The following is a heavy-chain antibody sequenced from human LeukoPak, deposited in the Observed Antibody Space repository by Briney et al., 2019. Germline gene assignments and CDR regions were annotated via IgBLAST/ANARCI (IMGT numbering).Heavy chain of an antibody. CDR1: GYTFTTYY. J-gene: IGHJ4*02. D-gene: IGHD3-22*01. CDR2: INPSGGDT. Sequence: ASVKVSCKASGYTFTTYYIHWVRQAPGQGLEWVGIINPSGGDTKYAQKFQGRVTLIRDTSTSTVSMELTSLRSEDTAAYYCARGSFAGTGGYYASNPFFDYWGQGTLVTVSS. CDR3: ARGSFAGTGGYYASNPFFDY. V-gene: IGHV1-46*01.